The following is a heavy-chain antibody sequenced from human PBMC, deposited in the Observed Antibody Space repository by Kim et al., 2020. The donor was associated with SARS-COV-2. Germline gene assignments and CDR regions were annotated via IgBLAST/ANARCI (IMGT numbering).Heavy chain of an antibody. Sequence: GGSLRLSCAASGFTFSSYGMHWVRQAPGKGLEWVAVIWYDGSNKYYADSVKGRFTISRDNSKNTLYLQMNSLRAEDTAVYYCAKESSLSGYDFPYWGQGTLVTVSS. J-gene: IGHJ4*02. D-gene: IGHD5-12*01. V-gene: IGHV3-33*06. CDR1: GFTFSSYG. CDR2: IWYDGSNK. CDR3: AKESSLSGYDFPY.